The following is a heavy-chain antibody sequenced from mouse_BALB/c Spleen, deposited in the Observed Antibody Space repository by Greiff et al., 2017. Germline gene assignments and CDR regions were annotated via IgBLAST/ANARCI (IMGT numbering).Heavy chain of an antibody. CDR1: GYTFTSYY. J-gene: IGHJ1*01. V-gene: IGHV1S56*01. CDR3: ARLTVVARDWYFDV. CDR2: IYPGNVNT. D-gene: IGHD1-1*01. Sequence: VQLQQSGPELVKPGASVRISCKASGYTFTSYYIHWVKQRPGQGLEWIGWIYPGNVNTKYNEKFKGKATLTADKSSSTAYMQLSSLTSEDSAVYLCARLTVVARDWYFDVWGAGTTVTVSS.